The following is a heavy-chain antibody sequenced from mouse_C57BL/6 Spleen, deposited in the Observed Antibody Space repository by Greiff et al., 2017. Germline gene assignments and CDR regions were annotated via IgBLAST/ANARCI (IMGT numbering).Heavy chain of an antibody. J-gene: IGHJ2*01. CDR3: ARDRTGLFDY. CDR1: GFTFSSYA. D-gene: IGHD4-1*01. V-gene: IGHV5-4*01. CDR2: ISDGGSYT. Sequence: EVQLVESGGGLVKPGGSLKLSCAASGFTFSSYAMSWVRQTPEKRLEWVATISDGGSYTYYPDNVKGRFTISRDNAKTNLYLQMSHLKSEDTAMYYCARDRTGLFDYWGQGTTLTVSS.